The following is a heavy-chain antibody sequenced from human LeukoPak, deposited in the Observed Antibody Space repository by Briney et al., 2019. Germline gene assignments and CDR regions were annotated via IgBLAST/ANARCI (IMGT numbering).Heavy chain of an antibody. V-gene: IGHV1-2*06. CDR3: ARGRYCSSTSCYYYFDY. CDR1: GYTFTGYY. D-gene: IGHD2-2*01. Sequence: ASVKVSCKASGYTFTGYYMHWVRQAPGQGLEWMGRINPNSGGTNYAQKLQGRVTMTTDTSTSTAYMELRSLRSVDTAVYYCARGRYCSSTSCYYYFDYWGQGTLVTVSS. J-gene: IGHJ4*02. CDR2: INPNSGGT.